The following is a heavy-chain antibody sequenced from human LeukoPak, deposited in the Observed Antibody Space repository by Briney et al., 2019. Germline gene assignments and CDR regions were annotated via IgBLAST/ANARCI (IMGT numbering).Heavy chain of an antibody. V-gene: IGHV3-21*01. CDR2: IGPTGTDR. Sequence: GGSLRLSCAASGFTFSSCGFNGVRQAPGKGLEWVSSIGPTGTDRYYADSVRGRFTISRDNAKNSMYLQMDSLRDEDTAVYYCATETIGRHYDYWGQGTLLTVSS. D-gene: IGHD1-14*01. CDR3: ATETIGRHYDY. J-gene: IGHJ4*02. CDR1: GFTFSSCG.